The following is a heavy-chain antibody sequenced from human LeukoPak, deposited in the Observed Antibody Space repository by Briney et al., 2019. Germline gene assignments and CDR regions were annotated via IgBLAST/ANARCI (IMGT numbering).Heavy chain of an antibody. CDR2: INSDGSST. CDR3: AREGVNWNEFDY. CDR1: GFTFSSYW. V-gene: IGHV3-74*01. Sequence: GGSMRLSCAASGFTFSSYWMHWVRQAPGKGLVWVSRINSDGSSTSYADSVKGRFTISRDNAKNTLYLQMNSLRAEDTAVYYCAREGVNWNEFDYWGQGTLVTVSS. J-gene: IGHJ4*02. D-gene: IGHD1-1*01.